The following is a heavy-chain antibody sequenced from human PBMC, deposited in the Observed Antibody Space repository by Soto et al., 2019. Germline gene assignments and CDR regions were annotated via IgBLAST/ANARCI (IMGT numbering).Heavy chain of an antibody. Sequence: QVQLVESGGGVVQPGRSLRLSCAASGFTFSSYAMHWVRQAPGKGLEWVAVISYDGSNKYYADSVKGRFTISRDNSKNTLYLQMNSLRAEDTAVYYCARGITMSWGQGTLVTVSS. D-gene: IGHD3-22*01. CDR2: ISYDGSNK. V-gene: IGHV3-30-3*01. J-gene: IGHJ4*02. CDR1: GFTFSSYA. CDR3: ARGITMS.